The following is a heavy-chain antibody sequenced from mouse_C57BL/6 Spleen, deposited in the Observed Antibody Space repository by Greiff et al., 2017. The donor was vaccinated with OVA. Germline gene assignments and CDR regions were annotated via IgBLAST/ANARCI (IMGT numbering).Heavy chain of an antibody. CDR1: GFSLTSYG. V-gene: IGHV2-5*01. CDR3: AKTLYGYDGTKDD. J-gene: IGHJ4*01. Sequence: QVQLKQSGPGLVQPSQSLSITCTVSGFSLTSYGVHWVRQSPGKGLEWLGVIWRGGSTDYNAAFMSRLSITKDNSKSQDFFKMNSLQADDTAIYYCAKTLYGYDGTKDDWGKGTSVTVSS. CDR2: IWRGGST. D-gene: IGHD2-2*01.